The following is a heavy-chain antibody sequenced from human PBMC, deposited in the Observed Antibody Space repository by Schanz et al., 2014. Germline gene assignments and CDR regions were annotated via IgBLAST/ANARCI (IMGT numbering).Heavy chain of an antibody. Sequence: EVQLVESGGGLVQPGGSLRLSCAASGFTVSINYMSWVRQAPGKGLEWVSVIYSGGSTYYADSVKGRFTISRDNSKNTLYLQMNSLRAEDTAVYYCAKSGYCRSTSCYQYNYYGLDVWGQGTTVTVSS. J-gene: IGHJ6*02. CDR2: IYSGGST. V-gene: IGHV3-66*01. CDR3: AKSGYCRSTSCYQYNYYGLDV. D-gene: IGHD2-2*03. CDR1: GFTVSINY.